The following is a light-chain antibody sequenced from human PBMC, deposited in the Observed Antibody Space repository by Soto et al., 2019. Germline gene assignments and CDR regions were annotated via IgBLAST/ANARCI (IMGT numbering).Light chain of an antibody. CDR2: AAS. V-gene: IGKV1-17*01. CDR1: QSISNH. CDR3: QHYNSYSEA. Sequence: DIQMTQSPSSLSASVEDRVIINCRASQSISNHLNWYQQKPGKAPKLLIFAASSLQSGIPSRFSGSGSGTEFTLTISSLQPDDFATYYCQHYNSYSEAFGQGTKVDIK. J-gene: IGKJ1*01.